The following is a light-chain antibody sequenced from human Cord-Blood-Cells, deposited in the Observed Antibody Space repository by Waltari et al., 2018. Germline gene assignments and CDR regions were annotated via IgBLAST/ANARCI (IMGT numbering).Light chain of an antibody. CDR2: EVS. Sequence: QSALTQPASVSGSPGQSIPISCPGTSGDGGRYNPVSWYQQHPGKAPKLMIYEVSKRPSGVSNRFSGSKSGNTASLTISGLQAEDEADYYCCSYAGSSTRYVFGTGTKVTVL. CDR1: SGDGGRYNP. J-gene: IGLJ1*01. V-gene: IGLV2-23*02. CDR3: CSYAGSSTRYV.